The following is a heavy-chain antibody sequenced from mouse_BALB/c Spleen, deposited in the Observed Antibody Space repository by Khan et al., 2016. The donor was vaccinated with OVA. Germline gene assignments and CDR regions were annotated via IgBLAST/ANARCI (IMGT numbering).Heavy chain of an antibody. Sequence: VQLQESGAELARPGASVKMSCKASGYTFTSYTSHWIKLRPGQGLEWIGYINPNHGYTNYNQKFKDKATLAAAKSSTTVYLQLSSLTPDDSAVFNGGGKGACDRNGGCWAYWGQGTLVTVSA. D-gene: IGHD2-14*01. CDR2: INPNHGYT. V-gene: IGHV1-4*01. CDR1: GYTFTSYT. CDR3: GGKGACDRNGGCWAY. J-gene: IGHJ3*01.